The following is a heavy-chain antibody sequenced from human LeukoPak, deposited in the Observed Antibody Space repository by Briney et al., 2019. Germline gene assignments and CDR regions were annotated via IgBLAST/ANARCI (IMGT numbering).Heavy chain of an antibody. V-gene: IGHV5-10-1*01. J-gene: IGHJ4*02. Sequence: GESLKISCKGSGYSFTNYWITWVRQMPGKGLECVEKIDPSDSYTNYSPSFQGHVTISADKSINTAYLQWSSLEASDTAIYFCARHLGGYTHFDYWGQGTLVTVSS. CDR1: GYSFTNYW. CDR3: ARHLGGYTHFDY. D-gene: IGHD3-22*01. CDR2: IDPSDSYT.